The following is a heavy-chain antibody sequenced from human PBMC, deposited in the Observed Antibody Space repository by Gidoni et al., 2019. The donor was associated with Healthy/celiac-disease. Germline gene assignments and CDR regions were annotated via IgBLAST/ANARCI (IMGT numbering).Heavy chain of an antibody. CDR2: IYYSGST. Sequence: GPGLVKPSETLSLTCTVSGGSISSYYWSWIRQPPGKGLEWIGYIYYSGSTNYNPSLKSRVTLSVDTSKNQFSLKLSSVTAADTAVYYCARRRGAYKGAFEIWGQGTMVTVSS. J-gene: IGHJ3*02. D-gene: IGHD3-16*01. CDR1: GGSISSYY. V-gene: IGHV4-59*01. CDR3: ARRRGAYKGAFEI.